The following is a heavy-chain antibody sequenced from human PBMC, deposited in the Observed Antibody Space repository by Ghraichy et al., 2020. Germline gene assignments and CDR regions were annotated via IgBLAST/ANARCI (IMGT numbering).Heavy chain of an antibody. D-gene: IGHD1-26*01. CDR2: ISGSGDST. CDR1: GFTFNNYA. Sequence: GGSLRLSCAASGFTFNNYAMNWVRKAPGKGLEWLSVISGSGDSTYYTDSVQGRFTISRDNSKNTLYLQMNSLRAEDTAVYFCAKGGGLAAYYRPGDCWGQGTLVIVSS. J-gene: IGHJ4*02. CDR3: AKGGGLAAYYRPGDC. V-gene: IGHV3-23*01.